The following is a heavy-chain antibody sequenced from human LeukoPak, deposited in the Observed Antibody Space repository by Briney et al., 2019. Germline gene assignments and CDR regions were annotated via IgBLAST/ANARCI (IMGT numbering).Heavy chain of an antibody. J-gene: IGHJ4*02. D-gene: IGHD6-6*01. Sequence: GGSLRLSCAASGFTFSSYWMSWVRQAPGKGLEWVANIKQDGSEKYYVDSVKGRFTISRDNAKNSLYLQMNSLRAEDTGVYYCARTRYSSSSLGFGDYWGQGTLVTVSS. CDR1: GFTFSSYW. V-gene: IGHV3-7*01. CDR3: ARTRYSSSSLGFGDY. CDR2: IKQDGSEK.